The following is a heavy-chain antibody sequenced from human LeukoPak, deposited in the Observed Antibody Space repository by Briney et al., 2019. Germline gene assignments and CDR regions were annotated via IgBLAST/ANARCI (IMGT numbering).Heavy chain of an antibody. CDR2: ISYDGTNK. V-gene: IGHV3-30-3*01. CDR3: ARAPMSYDSSGFGGAFDI. CDR1: GFTFSNYA. D-gene: IGHD3-22*01. J-gene: IGHJ3*02. Sequence: PGRSLRLSCAASGFTFSNYAMHWVRQALGKGLEWVAVISYDGTNKYYADSVKGRFTISRDNSKNTMYLQMNSLRAEDTAMYYCARAPMSYDSSGFGGAFDIWGQGTIVTVSS.